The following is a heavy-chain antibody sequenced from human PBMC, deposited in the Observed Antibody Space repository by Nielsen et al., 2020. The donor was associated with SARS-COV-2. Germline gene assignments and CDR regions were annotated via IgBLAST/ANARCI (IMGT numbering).Heavy chain of an antibody. CDR1: GFTFSRFG. CDR2: ILYDGSDQ. D-gene: IGHD3-10*01. V-gene: IGHV3-30*18. Sequence: GGSLRLSCAASGFTFSRFGMHWVRQTPGKGLEWVAYILYDGSDQYYEDSLKGRFTISRDNSKNILYLQMNNLRAEDTAVYYCVKDGAYYGVRGVVHFGYGGRGTVVTVSS. J-gene: IGHJ4*02. CDR3: VKDGAYYGVRGVVHFGY.